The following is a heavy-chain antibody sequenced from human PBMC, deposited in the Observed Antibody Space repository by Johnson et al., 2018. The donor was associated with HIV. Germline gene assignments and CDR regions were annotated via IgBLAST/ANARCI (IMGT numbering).Heavy chain of an antibody. CDR2: ISFDGSEE. V-gene: IGHV3-30*03. CDR3: ARGGSSGYMDDAFDI. J-gene: IGHJ3*02. D-gene: IGHD1-26*01. CDR1: GLNFSEYG. Sequence: QVQLVESGGGLVQPGGSVRLSCAVSGLNFSEYGMHWVRQALGKGLEWVAVISFDGSEEYYVDSVKGRFTISRDNSKDSLYLQMTSLRAEDTAVYYCARGGSSGYMDDAFDIWGQGTMVTVSS.